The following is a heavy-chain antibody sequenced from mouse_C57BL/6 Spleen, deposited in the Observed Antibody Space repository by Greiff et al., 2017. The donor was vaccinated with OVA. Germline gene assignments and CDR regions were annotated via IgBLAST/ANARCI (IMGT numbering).Heavy chain of an antibody. V-gene: IGHV7-1*01. Sequence: EVQLVESGGGLVQSGRSLRLSCATSGFTFSDFYMEWVRQAPGKGLEWIAASRNKANDYTTEYSASVKGRFIVSRDTSQSILYLQMNALRAENTAIYYCARDGDYVGVFDYWGQGTTLTVSS. CDR3: ARDGDYVGVFDY. D-gene: IGHD2-4*01. CDR1: GFTFSDFY. J-gene: IGHJ2*01. CDR2: SRNKANDYTT.